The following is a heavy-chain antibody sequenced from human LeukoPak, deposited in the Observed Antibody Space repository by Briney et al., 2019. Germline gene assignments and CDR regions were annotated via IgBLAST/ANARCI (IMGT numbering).Heavy chain of an antibody. Sequence: GGSLRLSCAASGFTFSSYAMHGVRQAPGKGLEWVAAISYDGGTKYYADSAKGGFTISRDNSKNTLYLQMNSLRGEDTAVYYCVKDKSVHEFDYWGQGTLVTVSS. V-gene: IGHV3-30-3*01. CDR3: VKDKSVHEFDY. CDR1: GFTFSSYA. CDR2: ISYDGGTK. J-gene: IGHJ4*02.